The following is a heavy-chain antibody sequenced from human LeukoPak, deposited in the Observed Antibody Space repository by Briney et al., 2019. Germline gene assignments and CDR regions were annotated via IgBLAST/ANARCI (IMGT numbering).Heavy chain of an antibody. J-gene: IGHJ5*02. D-gene: IGHD2-15*01. V-gene: IGHV4-59*01. CDR1: GGSISSDY. Sequence: SETLSLTCTVSGGSISSDYWSWIRQPPGKGLEWIGYIYYSGSTNYNPSLKSRVTISVDTSKNRFSLKLSSVTAADTAVYYCARGVCSGGSCRNWFDPWGQGTLVTVSS. CDR2: IYYSGST. CDR3: ARGVCSGGSCRNWFDP.